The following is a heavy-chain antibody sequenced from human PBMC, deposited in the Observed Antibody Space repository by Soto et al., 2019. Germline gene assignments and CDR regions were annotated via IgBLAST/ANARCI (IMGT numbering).Heavy chain of an antibody. CDR2: ISWNSGSI. J-gene: IGHJ6*02. Sequence: EVQLVESGGGLVQPGRSLRLSCAASGFTFDDYAMHWVRQAPGKGLEWVSGISWNSGSIGYADSVKGRFTISRDNAKNSLYLQMNSLRAEDTALYYCAKGTPYYYYGMDVWGQGTTVTVSS. CDR3: AKGTPYYYYGMDV. CDR1: GFTFDDYA. V-gene: IGHV3-9*01. D-gene: IGHD2-15*01.